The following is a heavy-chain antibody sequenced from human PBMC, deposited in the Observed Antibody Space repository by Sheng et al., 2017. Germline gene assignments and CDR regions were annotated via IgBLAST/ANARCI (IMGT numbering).Heavy chain of an antibody. CDR2: IRSKAYGGTT. CDR3: TRGQGVKQWLVGVDAFDI. J-gene: IGHJ3*02. CDR1: GFTFGDYA. V-gene: IGHV3-49*04. D-gene: IGHD6-19*01. Sequence: EVQLVESGGGLVQPGRSLRLSCTASGFTFGDYAMSWVRQAPGKGLEWVGFIRSKAYGGTTEYAASVKGRFTISRDDSKSIAYLQMNSLKTEDTAVYYCTRGQGVKQWLVGVDAFDIWGQ.